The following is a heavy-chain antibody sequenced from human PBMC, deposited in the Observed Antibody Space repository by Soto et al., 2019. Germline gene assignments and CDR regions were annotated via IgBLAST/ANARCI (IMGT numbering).Heavy chain of an antibody. D-gene: IGHD2-21*02. V-gene: IGHV1-3*05. J-gene: IGHJ4*02. CDR2: INAGNGNT. CDR3: ARSIVVVTALDY. CDR1: GYTFTSYA. Sequence: QVQLVQSGAEEKKPGASVKVSCKASGYTFTSYALHWVRQAPGQRLEWMGWINAGNGNTKYSQKFQRRGTITRDTSASTAYIELSSLRSEDPAVYYCARSIVVVTALDYWGQGTLVTVS.